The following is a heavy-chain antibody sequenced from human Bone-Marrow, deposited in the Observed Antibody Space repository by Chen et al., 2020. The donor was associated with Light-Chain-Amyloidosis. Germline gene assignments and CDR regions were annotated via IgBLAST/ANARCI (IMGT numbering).Heavy chain of an antibody. J-gene: IGHJ4*02. CDR2: IYPDDSDA. CDR1: GYTFPNYW. CDR3: ARRRDGYNFDY. V-gene: IGHV5-51*01. D-gene: IGHD5-12*01. Sequence: KGSGYTFPNYWIGWVRQMPGKGLEWMVVIYPDDSDARYSPSFEGQVTISADKSITTAYLQWRSLKASDTAMYYCARRRDGYNFDYWGQGTLVTVSS.